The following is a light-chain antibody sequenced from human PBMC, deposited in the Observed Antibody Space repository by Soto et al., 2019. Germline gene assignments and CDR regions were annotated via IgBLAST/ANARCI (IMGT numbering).Light chain of an antibody. CDR1: PSISTY. CDR3: QKYGSSGT. Sequence: LSQSPSTLSLSTGHCVTLSCRASPSISTYLAWFEQSQNQAPGHHVYGASNRSTGIPDRISGSGSGTDSLLTISRLEHEDFAVYYCQKYGSSGTFGQGTKVDIK. J-gene: IGKJ1*01. CDR2: GAS. V-gene: IGKV3-20*01.